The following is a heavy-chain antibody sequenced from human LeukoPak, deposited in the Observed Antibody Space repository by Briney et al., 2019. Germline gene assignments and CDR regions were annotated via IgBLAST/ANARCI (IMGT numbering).Heavy chain of an antibody. J-gene: IGHJ5*02. CDR3: ARTDENMEYGDYVESPPEFDP. Sequence: ASVKVSCKASGYTFTSYDINWVRQATGQGLEWMGWMNPNSGNTGYAQKFQGRVTITRNTSISTAYMELNSLRAEDTAVYYCARTDENMEYGDYVESPPEFDPWGQGTLVTVSS. CDR1: GYTFTSYD. V-gene: IGHV1-8*03. D-gene: IGHD4-17*01. CDR2: MNPNSGNT.